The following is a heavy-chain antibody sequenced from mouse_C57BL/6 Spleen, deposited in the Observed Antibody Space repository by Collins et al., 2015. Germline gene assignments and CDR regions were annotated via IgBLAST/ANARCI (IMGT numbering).Heavy chain of an antibody. CDR2: IHPSDSDT. D-gene: IGHD1-1*01. CDR3: AMDYGSPFAY. V-gene: IGHV1-74*01. J-gene: IGHJ3*01. CDR1: GYTFTSYW. Sequence: KASGYTFTSYWMHWVKQRPGQGLEWIGRIHPSDSDTNYNQKFKGKATLTVDKSSSTAYMQVSSLTSEDSAVYYCAMDYGSPFAYWGQGTLVTVSA.